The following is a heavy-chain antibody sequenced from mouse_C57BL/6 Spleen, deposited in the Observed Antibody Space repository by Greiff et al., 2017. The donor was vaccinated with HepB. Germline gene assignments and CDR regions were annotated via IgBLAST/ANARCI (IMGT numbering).Heavy chain of an antibody. Sequence: EVQVVESGGGLVKPGGSLKLSCAASGFTFSDYGMHWVRQAPEKGLEWVAYISSGSSTIYYADTVKGRFTISRDNAKNTLFLQMTSLRSEDTAMYYCASPLGYYAMDYWGQGTSVTVSS. CDR3: ASPLGYYAMDY. V-gene: IGHV5-17*01. CDR1: GFTFSDYG. CDR2: ISSGSSTI. J-gene: IGHJ4*01.